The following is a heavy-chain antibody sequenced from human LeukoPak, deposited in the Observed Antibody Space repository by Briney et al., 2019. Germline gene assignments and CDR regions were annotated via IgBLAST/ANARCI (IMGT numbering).Heavy chain of an antibody. CDR3: ARGSRPTTTFQYYYYGMDV. CDR1: GFTFSDYY. CDR2: ISSSGRTI. V-gene: IGHV3-11*01. J-gene: IGHJ6*02. Sequence: PGGSLRISCAASGFTFSDYYIFWIRQAPGKGLEWVSYISSSGRTIYYADSVKGRFTVSRDNAKNSLDVQMNSLRAGDTAVYYCARGSRPTTTFQYYYYGMDVWGQGTTVTVSS. D-gene: IGHD1-1*01.